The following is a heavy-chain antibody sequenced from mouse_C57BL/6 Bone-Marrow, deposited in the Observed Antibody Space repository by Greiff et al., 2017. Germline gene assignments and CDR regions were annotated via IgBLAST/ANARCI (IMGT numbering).Heavy chain of an antibody. CDR3: TTWFYYDYAFFDY. Sequence: EVKVVESGAELVRPGASVKLSCTASGFNIKDDYMHWVKQRPEQGLEWIGWIEPENGDTEYASNFQGKATITADTSSNTAYLQLSSLTSEDTAFYYCTTWFYYDYAFFDYWRQGTTLTVSS. CDR2: IEPENGDT. V-gene: IGHV14-4*01. CDR1: GFNIKDDY. D-gene: IGHD2-4*01. J-gene: IGHJ2*01.